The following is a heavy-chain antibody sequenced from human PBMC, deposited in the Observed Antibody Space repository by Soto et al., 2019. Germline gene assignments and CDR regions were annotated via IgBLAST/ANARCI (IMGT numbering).Heavy chain of an antibody. CDR3: ARKAWVRFDY. CDR1: GDSMTRSVW. J-gene: IGHJ4*02. Sequence: LSLTCTVSGDSMTRSVWWTWVRQPPGKGLEWIGEVFHTGNTNYNPSLKSRVTMSVDKSTNEFSLKVTSVTAADTAIYYCARKAWVRFDYWGQGALVTVSS. V-gene: IGHV4-4*02. CDR2: VFHTGNT. D-gene: IGHD7-27*01.